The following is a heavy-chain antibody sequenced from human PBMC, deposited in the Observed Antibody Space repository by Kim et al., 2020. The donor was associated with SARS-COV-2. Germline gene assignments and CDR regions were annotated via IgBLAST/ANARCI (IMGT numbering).Heavy chain of an antibody. CDR2: INTNTGNP. CDR1: GYTFTSYA. Sequence: ASVKVSCKASGYTFTSYAMNWVRQAPGQGLEWMGWINTNTGNPTYAQGFTGRFVFSLDTSVSPAYLQISSLKAEDTAVYYCAGAVPTYYYDSSGYYRGGFDYRGRGSLVSVSS. J-gene: IGHJ4*02. CDR3: AGAVPTYYYDSSGYYRGGFDY. D-gene: IGHD3-22*01. V-gene: IGHV7-4-1*02.